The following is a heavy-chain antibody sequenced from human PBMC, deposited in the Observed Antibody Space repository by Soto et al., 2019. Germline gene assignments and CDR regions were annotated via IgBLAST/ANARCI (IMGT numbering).Heavy chain of an antibody. Sequence: PSETLSLTCTVSGGSISNGGYYWSWIRQHPGKGLEWIGYIHYSGSTLYNPSLKSRITISVDTSKNQFSLKLSSVTAADTAVYYCATDPTGKGSFDYWGQGTLVTVSS. V-gene: IGHV4-31*03. D-gene: IGHD1-1*01. CDR3: ATDPTGKGSFDY. CDR1: GGSISNGGYY. J-gene: IGHJ4*02. CDR2: IHYSGST.